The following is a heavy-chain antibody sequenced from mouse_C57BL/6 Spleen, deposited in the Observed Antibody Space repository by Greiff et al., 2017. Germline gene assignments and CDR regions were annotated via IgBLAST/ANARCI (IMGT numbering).Heavy chain of an antibody. CDR1: GYTFTEYT. CDR2: FYPGSGSI. J-gene: IGHJ3*01. V-gene: IGHV1-62-2*01. Sequence: VQRVESGAELVKPGASVKLSCKASGYTFTEYTIHWVKQRSGQGLEWIGWFYPGSGSIKYNEKFKDKATLTADKSSSTVYMELSRLTSEDSAVYFCARHEVGDYDAGAWFAYWGQGTLVTVSA. CDR3: ARHEVGDYDAGAWFAY. D-gene: IGHD2-4*01.